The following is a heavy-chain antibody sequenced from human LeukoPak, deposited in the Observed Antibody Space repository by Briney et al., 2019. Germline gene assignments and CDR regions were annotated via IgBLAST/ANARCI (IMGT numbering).Heavy chain of an antibody. D-gene: IGHD4-17*01. V-gene: IGHV4-59*01. J-gene: IGHJ4*02. CDR2: YSGST. Sequence: PSETLSLTCTVSGGSISSYYWSWIRQPPGKGLEWIGYSGSTNYNPSLKSRVTISVDTSKNQFSLKLSSVTAADTAVYYCARAPSSTVTIDYWGQGTLVTVSS. CDR1: GGSISSYY. CDR3: ARAPSSTVTIDY.